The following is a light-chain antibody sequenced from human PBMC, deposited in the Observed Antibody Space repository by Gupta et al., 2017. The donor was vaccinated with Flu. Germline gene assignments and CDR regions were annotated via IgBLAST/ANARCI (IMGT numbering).Light chain of an antibody. Sequence: PSSLSASVGDRVTITCRASQSIGKYLNWYQQEPGKAPKVLIYAASTLQSGGPSRFSGSGSGTEFTLTISSPQPEDFVTYYCQQSFSKPFTFGPGTKVEIK. CDR3: QQSFSKPFT. CDR1: QSIGKY. V-gene: IGKV1-39*01. CDR2: AAS. J-gene: IGKJ3*01.